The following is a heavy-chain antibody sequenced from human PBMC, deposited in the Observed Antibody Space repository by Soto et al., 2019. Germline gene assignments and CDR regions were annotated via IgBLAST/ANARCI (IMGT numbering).Heavy chain of an antibody. CDR2: IRSKANSYAT. D-gene: IGHD4-17*01. Sequence: EVQLVESGGGLVQPGGSLKLSCAASGFTFSGSAMHWVRQASGKGLEWVGRIRSKANSYATAYAASVKGRFTISRDDSKNTAYLQMNSLNTEDTAVYYCTRHETTGDYYYYYYMDVWGKGTTVTVSS. CDR3: TRHETTGDYYYYYYMDV. J-gene: IGHJ6*03. CDR1: GFTFSGSA. V-gene: IGHV3-73*01.